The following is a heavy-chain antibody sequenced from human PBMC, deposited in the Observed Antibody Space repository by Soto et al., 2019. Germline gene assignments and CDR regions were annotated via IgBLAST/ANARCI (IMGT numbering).Heavy chain of an antibody. CDR3: ASLGEQQLVADAFDI. CDR2: IYPGDSDT. V-gene: IGHV5-51*01. D-gene: IGHD6-13*01. CDR1: GYSFTSYW. Sequence: GESLKISCKGSGYSFTSYWIGWVRQMPGKGLEWMGIIYPGDSDTRYSPSFQGQVTISADKSISTAYLQWSSLKASDTAIYYCASLGEQQLVADAFDIWGQGTMVTVSS. J-gene: IGHJ3*02.